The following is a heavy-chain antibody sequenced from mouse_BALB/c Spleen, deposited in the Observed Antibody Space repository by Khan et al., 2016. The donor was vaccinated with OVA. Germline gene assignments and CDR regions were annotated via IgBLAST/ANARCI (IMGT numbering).Heavy chain of an antibody. Sequence: EVELVESGGDLVQPGGSRKLSCAASGFTFSSYGMHWVRQAPEKGLEWVAYISGDSSTIYYTDTVKGRFTISRDNPKNTLSLQMTSLMSEDTAMYYCATSYYYGYYFDYWGPGTTLKVSS. CDR1: GFTFSSYG. D-gene: IGHD1-1*01. CDR2: ISGDSSTI. V-gene: IGHV5-17*02. J-gene: IGHJ2*01. CDR3: ATSYYYGYYFDY.